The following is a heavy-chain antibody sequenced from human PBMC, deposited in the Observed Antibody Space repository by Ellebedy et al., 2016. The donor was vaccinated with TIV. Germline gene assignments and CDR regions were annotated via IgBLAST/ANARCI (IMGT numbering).Heavy chain of an antibody. CDR2: IDWDDDK. V-gene: IGHV2-70*11. CDR1: GFSLSTSGMC. D-gene: IGHD2-21*02. Sequence: SGPTLVKPTQTLTLTCTFSGFSLSTSGMCVSWIRQPPGKALEWLARIDWDDDKYYSTSLKTRLTISKDTSKNQVVLTMTNMDPVDTATYYCARALYYCGGDCSYNFDYWGQGTPVTVSS. CDR3: ARALYYCGGDCSYNFDY. J-gene: IGHJ4*02.